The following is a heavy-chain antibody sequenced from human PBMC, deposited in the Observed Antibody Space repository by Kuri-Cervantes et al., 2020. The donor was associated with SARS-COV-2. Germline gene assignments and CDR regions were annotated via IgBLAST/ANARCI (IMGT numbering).Heavy chain of an antibody. Sequence: SETLSLTCTVSGGSISSSSYYWGWIRQPPGKGLEWIGSIYYSGSTYYNPSLKSRVTISVDTSKNQFSLKLSSVTAADTAVYYCARVSSGGGGYYFDYWGQGTLVTVSS. CDR2: IYYSGST. CDR1: GGSISSSSYY. J-gene: IGHJ4*02. D-gene: IGHD6-19*01. V-gene: IGHV4-39*07. CDR3: ARVSSGGGGYYFDY.